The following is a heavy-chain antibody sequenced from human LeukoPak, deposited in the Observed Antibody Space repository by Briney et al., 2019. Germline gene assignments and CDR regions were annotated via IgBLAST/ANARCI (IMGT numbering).Heavy chain of an antibody. CDR1: GFTFSSYA. V-gene: IGHV3-30*04. CDR2: ISYDGSNK. CDR3: ARSRVQNYGGNWGFDY. D-gene: IGHD4-23*01. J-gene: IGHJ4*02. Sequence: GGSLRLSCAASGFTFSSYAMHWVRQAPGKGMEWVAVISYDGSNKYYADSMKGRFTISRDNSKNTLYLQMNSLRDTAMYYCARSRVQNYGGNWGFDYWGQGTLVTVSS.